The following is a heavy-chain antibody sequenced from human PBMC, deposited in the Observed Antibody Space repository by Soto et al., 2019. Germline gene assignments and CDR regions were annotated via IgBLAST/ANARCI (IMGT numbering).Heavy chain of an antibody. J-gene: IGHJ5*02. CDR1: GGTFSSYA. Sequence: ASVKVSCKASGGTFSSYAISWVRRAPGQGLEWMGGIIPIFGTANYAQKFQGRVTITADKSTSTAYMELSSLRSEDTAVYYCARRAVITFWFDPWGQGTLVTVSS. V-gene: IGHV1-69*06. CDR2: IIPIFGTA. D-gene: IGHD3-22*01. CDR3: ARRAVITFWFDP.